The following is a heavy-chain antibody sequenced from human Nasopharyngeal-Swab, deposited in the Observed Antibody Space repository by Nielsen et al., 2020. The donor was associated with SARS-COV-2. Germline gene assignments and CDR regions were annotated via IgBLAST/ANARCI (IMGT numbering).Heavy chain of an antibody. CDR3: ARGGDPREVVAATDCFDP. Sequence: WARHAPGQGLEWMGIINPGGGSARYSQNFQGRVTMTRDTSTNTVYMELYSLTSEDTAVYYCARGGDPREVVAATDCFDPWGQGTLVTVSS. CDR2: INPGGGSA. V-gene: IGHV1-46*01. J-gene: IGHJ5*02. D-gene: IGHD2-15*01.